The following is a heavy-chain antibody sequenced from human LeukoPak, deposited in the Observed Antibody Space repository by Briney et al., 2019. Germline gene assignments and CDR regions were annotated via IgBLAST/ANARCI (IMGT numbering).Heavy chain of an antibody. CDR1: GGSISSSNW. Sequence: SGTLSLTCAVSGGSISSSNWWSWVRQPPGKGLEWIGEIYHSGSANYNPSLKSRVTISVDKSKNQFSLKLSSVTAADTAVYYCAGYGGNSLWFDPWGQGTLVTVSS. CDR2: IYHSGSA. CDR3: AGYGGNSLWFDP. D-gene: IGHD4-23*01. J-gene: IGHJ5*02. V-gene: IGHV4-4*02.